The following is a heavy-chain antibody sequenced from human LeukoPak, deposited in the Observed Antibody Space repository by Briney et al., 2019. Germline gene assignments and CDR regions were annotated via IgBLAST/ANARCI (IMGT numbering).Heavy chain of an antibody. CDR2: IYPGDSDT. Sequence: GESLKISCKGSGYSFTGYWIGWVRQMPGKGLEWMGIIYPGDSDTRYSPSFQGQVTISADKSISTAYLQWSSLKASDTAMYYCARGPSYYYGSGSYPLHYWGQGTLVTVSS. J-gene: IGHJ4*02. V-gene: IGHV5-51*01. CDR1: GYSFTGYW. CDR3: ARGPSYYYGSGSYPLHY. D-gene: IGHD3-10*01.